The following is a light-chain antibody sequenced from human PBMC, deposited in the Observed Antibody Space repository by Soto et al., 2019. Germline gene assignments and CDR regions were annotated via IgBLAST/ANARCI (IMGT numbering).Light chain of an antibody. J-gene: IGKJ5*01. CDR1: QSFISN. CDR3: QQRSNWPLT. Sequence: EIVMTQSPATLSLSPGERATLSCRASQSFISNLAWYQQKQGQAPSLLIYDASNRRTDVPARFSGSGSGTDFTLTISRLEADEVAVYYCQQRSNWPLTFGQGTRLEIK. CDR2: DAS. V-gene: IGKV3-11*01.